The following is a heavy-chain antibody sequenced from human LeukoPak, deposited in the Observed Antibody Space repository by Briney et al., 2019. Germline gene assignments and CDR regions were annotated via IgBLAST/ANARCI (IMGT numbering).Heavy chain of an antibody. J-gene: IGHJ6*03. V-gene: IGHV1-2*02. Sequence: ASVKVSCKASGYTRTAYYMHWVRQAPGQGLEWMGWINPNSGGTNYAQKFQGRVTMTRDTSISTAYMELSRLTSDDTAVYYCARDNIAAAGYYMDVWGKGTTVTVSS. D-gene: IGHD6-13*01. CDR3: ARDNIAAAGYYMDV. CDR1: GYTRTAYY. CDR2: INPNSGGT.